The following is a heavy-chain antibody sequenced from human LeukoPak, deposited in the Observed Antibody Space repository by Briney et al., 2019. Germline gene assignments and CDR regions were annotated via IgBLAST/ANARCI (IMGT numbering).Heavy chain of an antibody. V-gene: IGHV1-2*02. CDR1: GYTFTGYY. CDR3: ARDKGGYSGYDFDY. J-gene: IGHJ4*02. D-gene: IGHD5-12*01. Sequence: ASVKVSCKASGYTFTGYYIHWVRQAPGQGLEWMGWINPNSGGTNYAQKFQGRVTMTRDTSISTAYMELSRLRSDDTAVYYCARDKGGYSGYDFDYWGQGTLVTVSS. CDR2: INPNSGGT.